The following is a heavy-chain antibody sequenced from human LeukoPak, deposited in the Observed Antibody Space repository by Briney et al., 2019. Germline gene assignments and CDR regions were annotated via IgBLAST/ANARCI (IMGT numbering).Heavy chain of an antibody. CDR2: IRSSSSYI. D-gene: IGHD3-9*01. V-gene: IGHV3-21*01. CDR3: ARRRYFDY. J-gene: IGHJ4*02. CDR1: GFTFSSYS. Sequence: GGSLRLSCAASGFTFSSYSMNWVRQAPGKGLEWVSSIRSSSSYIYYADSVKGRFTISRDNAKNSLYLQMNSLRAEDTAVYYCARRRYFDYWGQGTLVTVSS.